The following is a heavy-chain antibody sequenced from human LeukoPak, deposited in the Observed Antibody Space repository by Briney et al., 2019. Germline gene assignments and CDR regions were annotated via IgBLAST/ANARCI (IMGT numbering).Heavy chain of an antibody. CDR1: GYTFTSYD. CDR3: ARGSCSSTSCRLTPYYYYYGMDV. D-gene: IGHD2-2*01. J-gene: IGHJ6*02. CDR2: MNPNSGNT. Sequence: ASVKVSCKASGYTFTSYDINWVRRATGQGLEWMGWMNPNSGNTGYAQKFQGRVTMTRNTSISTAYMELSSLRSEDTAVYYCARGSCSSTSCRLTPYYYYYGMDVWGQGTTVTVSS. V-gene: IGHV1-8*01.